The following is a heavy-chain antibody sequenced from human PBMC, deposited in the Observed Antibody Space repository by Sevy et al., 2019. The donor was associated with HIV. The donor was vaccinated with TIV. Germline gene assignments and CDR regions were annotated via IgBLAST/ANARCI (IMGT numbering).Heavy chain of an antibody. CDR2: IYSGGST. J-gene: IGHJ4*02. V-gene: IGHV3-66*02. Sequence: GGSLRLSCAASGFTVSSNYMSWVRQAPGKGLEWVSVIYSGGSTYYADSVKGRFTISRDNSKNTLYLQMNSLRAEDTAVYYCARDRASSYYFDYWGQRTLVTVSS. CDR1: GFTVSSNY. CDR3: ARDRASSYYFDY. D-gene: IGHD3-10*01.